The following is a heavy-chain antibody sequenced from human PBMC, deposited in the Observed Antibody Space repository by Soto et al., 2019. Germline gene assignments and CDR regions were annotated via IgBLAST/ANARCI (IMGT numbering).Heavy chain of an antibody. D-gene: IGHD2-8*01. Sequence: QVQLVESGGGVVQPGRSLRLSCAASGFTFSSYGMHWVRQAPGKGLEWVAVISYDGSNKYYADSVKGRFTISRDNSKNSLYLQMNSLRAEDTAVYYCSQDQNLLMATTPFDYWGQGTLVTFSS. V-gene: IGHV3-30*18. J-gene: IGHJ4*02. CDR1: GFTFSSYG. CDR2: ISYDGSNK. CDR3: SQDQNLLMATTPFDY.